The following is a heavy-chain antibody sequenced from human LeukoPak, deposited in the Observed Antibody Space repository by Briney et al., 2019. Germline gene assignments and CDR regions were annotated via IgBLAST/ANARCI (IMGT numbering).Heavy chain of an antibody. CDR2: ISYDGSNK. CDR1: GFTFSSHG. J-gene: IGHJ4*02. V-gene: IGHV3-30*03. CDR3: AGYYHDSSGFPY. Sequence: PGGSLRLSCAASGFTFSSHGMHWVRQAPGKGLEWVAVISYDGSNKYYADFVKGRFTISRDNSKNTLYLQMNSLRADDTAVFYCAGYYHDSSGFPYWGQGTLVTVSS. D-gene: IGHD3-22*01.